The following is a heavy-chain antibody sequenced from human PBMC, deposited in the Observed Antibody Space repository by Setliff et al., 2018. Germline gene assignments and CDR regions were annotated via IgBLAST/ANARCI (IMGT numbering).Heavy chain of an antibody. D-gene: IGHD1-26*01. V-gene: IGHV3-7*03. CDR3: CSGSYLFVY. CDR1: GFTFTNYW. Sequence: QAGGSLRLSCVASGFTFTNYWLSWVRQVPGKGLEWVAKIKQYGSEKDYVDSVKGRFTISRDNAKNTLYLQMNSLRAEDTAVYYCCSGSYLFVYWGQGTLVTVSS. CDR2: IKQYGSEK. J-gene: IGHJ4*02.